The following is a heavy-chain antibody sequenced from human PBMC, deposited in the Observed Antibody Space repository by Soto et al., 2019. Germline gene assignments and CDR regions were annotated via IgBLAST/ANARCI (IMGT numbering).Heavy chain of an antibody. D-gene: IGHD4-4*01. V-gene: IGHV6-1*01. J-gene: IGHJ4*02. CDR2: TYYRSRWHT. Sequence: PSQTLSLTCAISGDSVSNNGAAWNWIRQSPSRGLEWLGRTYYRSRWHTDYAVSMKSRITITPDTSKNQFSLQVNSVTPEDTALYYFSRDPPAYHSAFDSWGQGTLVTVSS. CDR1: GDSVSNNGAA. CDR3: SRDPPAYHSAFDS.